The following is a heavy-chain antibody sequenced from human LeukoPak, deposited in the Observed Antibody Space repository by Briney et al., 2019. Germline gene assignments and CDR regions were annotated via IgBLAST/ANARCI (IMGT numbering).Heavy chain of an antibody. CDR1: GFTVSSNY. V-gene: IGHV3-53*01. Sequence: GGSLRLSCAASGFTVSSNYMSWVRQAPGKGLEWVSVIYSGGSTYYADSVKGRFTISKDNSKNTLYLQMNRLRAQDTAVYYCARASGYYCYGMDVWRKGTRVSVS. J-gene: IGHJ6*04. CDR2: IYSGGST. D-gene: IGHD3-10*01. CDR3: ARASGYYCYGMDV.